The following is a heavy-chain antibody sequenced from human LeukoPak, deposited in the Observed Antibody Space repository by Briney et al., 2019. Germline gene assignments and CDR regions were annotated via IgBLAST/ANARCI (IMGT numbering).Heavy chain of an antibody. J-gene: IGHJ5*02. CDR2: MNPNSGNT. Sequence: ASVKVSCKASGYTFTSYDINWVRQATGQGLEWMRWMNPNSGNTGYAQKFQGRVTITRNTSISTAYMALSSLRSEDTAVYYCARGLREEYCSSTSCSNWFDPWGQGTLVTVSS. D-gene: IGHD2-2*01. CDR1: GYTFTSYD. V-gene: IGHV1-8*03. CDR3: ARGLREEYCSSTSCSNWFDP.